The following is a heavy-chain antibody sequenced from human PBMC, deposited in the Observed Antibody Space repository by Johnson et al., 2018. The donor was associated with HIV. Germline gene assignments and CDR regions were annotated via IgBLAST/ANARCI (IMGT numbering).Heavy chain of an antibody. CDR1: GFIFSTYG. Sequence: QVQLVESGGGVVQPGRSLRLSCAASGFIFSTYGMHWVRQAPGRGLEWVAIISYDGNNKDYADSVKGRCTISRDNSKNTLYLQMNSLRAEDTAVYYCARACRDGYTCDVYDIWGQGTMLTVSS. CDR2: ISYDGNNK. D-gene: IGHD5-24*01. V-gene: IGHV3-30-3*01. J-gene: IGHJ3*02. CDR3: ARACRDGYTCDVYDI.